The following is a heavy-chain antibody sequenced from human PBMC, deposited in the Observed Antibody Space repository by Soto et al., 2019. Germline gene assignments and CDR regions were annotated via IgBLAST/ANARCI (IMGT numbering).Heavy chain of an antibody. V-gene: IGHV3-48*02. Sequence: EVQLVESGGGLVQPGGSLRLSCEASGFSFGSYSMNWVRQAPVKGLEWVSFISGRGTTTYYADSVKGRFTVSRANAKNSLALEVNSLRDADTAVYYCARLGYCSSATCKYYFYYYGMDVWGQGTTVTVSS. CDR2: ISGRGTTT. J-gene: IGHJ6*02. CDR3: ARLGYCSSATCKYYFYYYGMDV. CDR1: GFSFGSYS. D-gene: IGHD2-2*01.